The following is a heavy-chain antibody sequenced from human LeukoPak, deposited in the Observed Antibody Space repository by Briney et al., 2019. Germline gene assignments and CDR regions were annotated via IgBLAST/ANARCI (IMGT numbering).Heavy chain of an antibody. Sequence: GGSLRLSCAASGFTFSSYTMSWVRQAPGKGLEWVSTITTSDGNTYYADSVKGRFTISRDNSKNTLYLQMNSLRAEDTAVYYCAKGPLDIVVVPAALWRYYYYGMDVWGQGTTVTVSS. CDR2: ITTSDGNT. J-gene: IGHJ6*02. CDR3: AKGPLDIVVVPAALWRYYYYGMDV. D-gene: IGHD2-2*03. V-gene: IGHV3-23*01. CDR1: GFTFSSYT.